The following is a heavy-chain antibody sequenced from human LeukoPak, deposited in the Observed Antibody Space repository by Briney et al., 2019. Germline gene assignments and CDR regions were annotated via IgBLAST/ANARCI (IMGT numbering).Heavy chain of an antibody. CDR1: GYTFTGYY. CDR3: ARKLGDYKTGDYYYGMDV. CDR2: IIPILGIA. D-gene: IGHD4-17*01. V-gene: IGHV1-69*02. J-gene: IGHJ6*02. Sequence: SVKVSCKASGYTFTGYYMHWVRQAPGQGLEWMGRIIPILGIANYAQKFQGRVTITADKSTSTAYMELSSLRSEDTAVYYCARKLGDYKTGDYYYGMDVWGQGTTVTVSS.